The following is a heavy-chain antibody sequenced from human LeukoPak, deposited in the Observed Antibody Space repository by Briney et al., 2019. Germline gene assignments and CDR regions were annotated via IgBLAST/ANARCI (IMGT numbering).Heavy chain of an antibody. CDR1: GFTVSSSNY. D-gene: IGHD3-16*01. V-gene: IGHV3-66*01. J-gene: IGHJ4*02. Sequence: GGSLRLSCAASGFTVSSSNYMNWVRQAPGKVLEWVSGIYTGGTTYYTDSVKGRFTISRDNPNNTLYLQMHSLRAEDTAVYYCAREISRFGIWGQGTLVTVSS. CDR2: IYTGGTT. CDR3: AREISRFGI.